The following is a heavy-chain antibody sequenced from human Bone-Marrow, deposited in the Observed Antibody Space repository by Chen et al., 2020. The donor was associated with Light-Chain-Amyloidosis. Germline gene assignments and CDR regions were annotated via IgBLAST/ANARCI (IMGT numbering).Heavy chain of an antibody. J-gene: IGHJ3*02. CDR3: AGDTQYGRPGNYAGAFDI. CDR1: GFIVGRNQ. CDR2: YYSVSNI. Sequence: EVELVESGGGLAQPGGSLRISCEASGFIVGRNQMSWGGQAPGKGLEWVSVYYSVSNISYADSVKGRCSMSRDSTKKMLYLQMNSLRAEDTAVYYCAGDTQYGRPGNYAGAFDIWGQGTMVTV. D-gene: IGHD2-2*01. V-gene: IGHV3-53*01.